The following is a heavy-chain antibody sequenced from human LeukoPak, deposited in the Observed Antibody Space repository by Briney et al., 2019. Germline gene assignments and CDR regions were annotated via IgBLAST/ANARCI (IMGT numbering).Heavy chain of an antibody. J-gene: IGHJ4*02. V-gene: IGHV4-59*12. CDR2: ISYSGST. D-gene: IGHD5-12*01. Sequence: SETLSLTCTVSGGSISSYYWSWIRQSPGKGLECIGYISYSGSTNYNPSLKSRVTISVDTSKNQFSLKLSSVTAADTAVYYCATGQYTGYPAHWGQGTLVTVSS. CDR1: GGSISSYY. CDR3: ATGQYTGYPAH.